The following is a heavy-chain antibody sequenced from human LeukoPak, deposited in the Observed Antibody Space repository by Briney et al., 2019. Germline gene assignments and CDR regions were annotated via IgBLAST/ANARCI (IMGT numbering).Heavy chain of an antibody. Sequence: PSETLSLTCTVSGGSISSGDYYWSWIRQPPGKGLEWIGYIYYSGSTYYNPSLKSRVTISVDTSKNQFSLKLSSVTAADTAVYYCARVSLEWLFPYYFDYWGQGTLVTVSS. CDR3: ARVSLEWLFPYYFDY. CDR2: IYYSGST. D-gene: IGHD3-3*01. CDR1: GGSISSGDYY. V-gene: IGHV4-30-4*08. J-gene: IGHJ4*02.